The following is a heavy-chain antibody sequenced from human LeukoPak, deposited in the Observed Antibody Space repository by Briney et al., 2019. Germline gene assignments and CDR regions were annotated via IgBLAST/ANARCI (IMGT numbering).Heavy chain of an antibody. CDR2: IKEDGSEK. D-gene: IGHD1-7*01. J-gene: IGHJ4*02. CDR1: GFTFSRYW. CDR3: ARDFGLGITGTTDY. V-gene: IGHV3-7*01. Sequence: PGGSLRLSCAASGFTFSRYWMSWVRQAPGKGLEWVANIKEDGSEKYYVDSVKGRFTISRENARNSLYLQMNSLRAEDTAVYYCARDFGLGITGTTDYWGQGTLVTVSS.